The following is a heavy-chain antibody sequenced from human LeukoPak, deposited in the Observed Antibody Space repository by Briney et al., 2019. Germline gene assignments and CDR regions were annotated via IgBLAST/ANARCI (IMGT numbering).Heavy chain of an antibody. CDR1: GFTFSNAW. D-gene: IGHD2-21*02. CDR3: TTPYRWVVVTGIDDF. V-gene: IGHV3-15*01. J-gene: IGHJ4*02. Sequence: GGSPRLSCAASGFTFSNAWMNWVRQAPGKALEWVGRIKSKTDGGTTDYAAPVRGRFTISRDDSKNTLYLQMNSLKTEDTAVYYCTTPYRWVVVTGIDDFWGQGTLVTVSS. CDR2: IKSKTDGGTT.